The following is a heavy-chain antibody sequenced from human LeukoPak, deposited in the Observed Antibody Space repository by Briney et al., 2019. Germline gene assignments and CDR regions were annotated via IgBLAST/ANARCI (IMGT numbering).Heavy chain of an antibody. J-gene: IGHJ5*02. CDR2: IIPIFGTA. CDR1: GGTFSSYA. D-gene: IGHD3-3*01. CDR3: ASQFWSGYQRTGWFDP. Sequence: GASVKVSCKASGGTFSSYAISWVRQAPGQGLEWMGRIIPIFGTANYAQKFQGKVTITTDESTSTAYMELSSLRSEDTAVYYCASQFWSGYQRTGWFDPWGQGTLVTVSS. V-gene: IGHV1-69*05.